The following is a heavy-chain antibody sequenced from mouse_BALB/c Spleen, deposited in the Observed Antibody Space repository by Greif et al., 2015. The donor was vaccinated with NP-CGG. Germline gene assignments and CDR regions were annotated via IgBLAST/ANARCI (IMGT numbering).Heavy chain of an antibody. CDR1: GYTFTDYE. D-gene: IGHD2-4*01. CDR3: TPYDYDGGY. V-gene: IGHV1-15*01. Sequence: QVQLQQSGAELVRPGASVTLSCKASGYTFTDYEMHWVKQTPVHGLEWIGAIDPETGGTAYNQKFKGKATLTADKSSSTAYMELRSLTSEDSAVYYCTPYDYDGGYWGQGTSVTVSS. J-gene: IGHJ4*01. CDR2: IDPETGGT.